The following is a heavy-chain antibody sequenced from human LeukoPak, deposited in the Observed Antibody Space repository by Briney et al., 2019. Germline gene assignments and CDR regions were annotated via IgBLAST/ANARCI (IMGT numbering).Heavy chain of an antibody. J-gene: IGHJ4*02. CDR3: ARGHDYFTT. V-gene: IGHV4-4*02. Sequence: SGTLSLTCAVSGGSISSDNWWSWVRQPPGKRLEWIGEIHHRGGTNYNPSLQSRVTISVDTSKNQFSLNLSSVTAADTAVFYCARGHDYFTTGAREPWSPSPQ. CDR1: GGSISSDNW. CDR2: IHHRGGT.